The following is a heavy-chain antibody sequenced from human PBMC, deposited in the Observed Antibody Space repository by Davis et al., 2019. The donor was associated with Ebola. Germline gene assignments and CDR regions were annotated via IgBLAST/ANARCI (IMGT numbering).Heavy chain of an antibody. V-gene: IGHV4-59*01. J-gene: IGHJ5*02. CDR3: ARHYSGLGQYDFWSGAQGGWFDP. Sequence: SETLSLTCTVSGGSISSYYWSWIRQPPGKGLEWIGYIYYSGSTNYNPSLKSRVTISVDTSKNQFSLKLSSVTAADTAVYYCARHYSGLGQYDFWSGAQGGWFDPWSQGTLVTVSS. CDR1: GGSISSYY. CDR2: IYYSGST. D-gene: IGHD3-3*01.